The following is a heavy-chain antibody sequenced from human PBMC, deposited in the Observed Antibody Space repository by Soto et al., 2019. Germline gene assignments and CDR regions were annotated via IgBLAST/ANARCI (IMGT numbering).Heavy chain of an antibody. CDR1: GGSFSGYY. V-gene: IGHV4-34*09. CDR2: INHSGST. J-gene: IGHJ4*02. Sequence: PSETLSLTCAVYGGSFSGYYWSWIRQPPGKGLEWIWEINHSGSTNYNPSLKSRLTISVDTSQNQFSLKLSSVTAADTAVYYCARLNWNYTPGLDYWGLGTLVTVSS. CDR3: ARLNWNYTPGLDY. D-gene: IGHD1-7*01.